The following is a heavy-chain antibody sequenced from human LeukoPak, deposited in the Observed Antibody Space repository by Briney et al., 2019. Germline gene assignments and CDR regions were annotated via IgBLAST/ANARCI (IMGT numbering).Heavy chain of an antibody. CDR1: GFTFSSYA. Sequence: GGSLRLSCAASGFTFSSYAMHWVRQAPGKGLEWVAVISYDGSNKYYADSVKGRFTISRDNSKNTLYLQMNSLRAEDTAVYYCARYYYDSSGYLNWGQGTLVTVSS. J-gene: IGHJ4*02. CDR2: ISYDGSNK. CDR3: ARYYYDSSGYLN. V-gene: IGHV3-30*14. D-gene: IGHD3-22*01.